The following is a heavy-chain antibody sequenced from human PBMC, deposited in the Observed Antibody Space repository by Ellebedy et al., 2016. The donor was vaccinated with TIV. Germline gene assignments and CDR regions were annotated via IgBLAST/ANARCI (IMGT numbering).Heavy chain of an antibody. CDR2: ISGSGGST. CDR1: GFTFSSYA. V-gene: IGHV3-23*01. J-gene: IGHJ3*02. Sequence: GGSLRLXXAASGFTFSSYAMSWVRQAPGKGLEWVSAISGSGGSTYYADSVKGRFTISRDNSKNTLYLQMNSLRAEDTDVYYCAKDKGSVTAIADAFDIWGQGTMVTVSS. CDR3: AKDKGSVTAIADAFDI. D-gene: IGHD2-21*02.